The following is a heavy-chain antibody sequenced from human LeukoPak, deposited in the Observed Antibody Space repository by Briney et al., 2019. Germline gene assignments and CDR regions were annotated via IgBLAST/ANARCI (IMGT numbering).Heavy chain of an antibody. Sequence: EASVKVSCKASGYTFTGYYMHWVRQATGQGLEWMGWMNPNGGRTGYAQNFQGRITITRNTSISTAYMELSSLRSEDTAVYYCTRETSSRYFDYWGQGTLVTVSS. J-gene: IGHJ4*02. CDR1: GYTFTGYY. V-gene: IGHV1-8*03. CDR2: MNPNGGRT. CDR3: TRETSSRYFDY.